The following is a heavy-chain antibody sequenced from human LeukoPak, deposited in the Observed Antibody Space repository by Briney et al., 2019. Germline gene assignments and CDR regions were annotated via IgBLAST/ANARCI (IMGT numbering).Heavy chain of an antibody. CDR1: GFTFSSYE. D-gene: IGHD6-19*01. CDR3: ARDAAGLFDY. J-gene: IGHJ4*02. V-gene: IGHV3-64*01. CDR2: ISSNGGNT. Sequence: PGGSLRLSCAASGFTFSSYEMNWVRQAPGKGLEYVSAISSNGGNTYYANSVKGRFTISRDNSKNTLSLQMGSLRAEDMAVYYCARDAAGLFDYWGQGTLVTVSS.